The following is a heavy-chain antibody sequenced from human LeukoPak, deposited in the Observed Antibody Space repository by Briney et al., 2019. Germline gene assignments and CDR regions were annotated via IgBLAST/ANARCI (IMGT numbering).Heavy chain of an antibody. V-gene: IGHV3-21*01. CDR1: GFTFSSYS. J-gene: IGHJ4*02. CDR3: ARDPGMVPPDY. D-gene: IGHD3-10*01. CDR2: ISSSSSYI. Sequence: GGSLRLSCAASGFTFSSYSMNWVRQAPGKGLEWVSSISSSSSYIYYADSVKGRFTISRDNAKTSLYLQMNSLRAEDTAVYYCARDPGMVPPDYWGQGTLVAVSS.